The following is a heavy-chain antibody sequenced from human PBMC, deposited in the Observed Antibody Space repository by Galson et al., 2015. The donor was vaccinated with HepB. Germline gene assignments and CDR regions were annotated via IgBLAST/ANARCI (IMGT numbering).Heavy chain of an antibody. CDR3: EKIITFMTDYYDSSGYYSH. J-gene: IGHJ4*02. D-gene: IGHD3-22*01. CDR1: GFIFDHYA. CDR2: ISWNSGSI. Sequence: SLRLSCAASGFIFDHYAMHWVRQGPGKGLEWVSGISWNSGSIGYADSVKGRFTISRDNAKNSLDLQMNSLGAEDTALYFCEKIITFMTDYYDSSGYYSHWGQGTLVTVSP. V-gene: IGHV3-9*01.